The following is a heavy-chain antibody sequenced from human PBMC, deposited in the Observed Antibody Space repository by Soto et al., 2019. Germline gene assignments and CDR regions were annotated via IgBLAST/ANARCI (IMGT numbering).Heavy chain of an antibody. CDR1: GGTISIDA. V-gene: IGHV1-69*01. J-gene: IGHJ5*02. D-gene: IGHD6-6*01. Sequence: PVKVSCMASGGTISIDAISWVRPAPGPALEWMGGIIPIFGTANYAQKFQGRVTITADESTSTAYMELNSLRAEDTAVDYCASDPSRSSSLGWVDPWGQGALVTVS. CDR2: IIPIFGTA. CDR3: ASDPSRSSSLGWVDP.